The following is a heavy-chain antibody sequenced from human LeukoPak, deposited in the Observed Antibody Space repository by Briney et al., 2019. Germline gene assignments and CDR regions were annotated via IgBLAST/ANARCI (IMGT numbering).Heavy chain of an antibody. D-gene: IGHD3-10*01. J-gene: IGHJ4*02. V-gene: IGHV4-61*02. CDR1: GGSISSGSYY. CDR2: IYTGGST. Sequence: PSETLSLTCTVAGGSISSGSYYWSWIRQPAGKGLEWIGRIYTGGSTNYNPSLKSRATISVDTSKNQFSLKLSSVTAADTAVYYCARATFKLLWFGELYQDWGQGTLVTVSS. CDR3: ARATFKLLWFGELYQD.